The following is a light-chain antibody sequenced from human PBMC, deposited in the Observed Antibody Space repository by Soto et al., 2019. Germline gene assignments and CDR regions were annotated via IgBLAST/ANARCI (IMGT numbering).Light chain of an antibody. J-gene: IGKJ1*01. CDR2: GAS. CDR1: QSVSSSY. CDR3: QQYGSSPWT. V-gene: IGKV3-20*01. Sequence: EIVLTQSPGTLSLSPGERATLSCRASQSVSSSYLAWYQQKPGQAPRLLIYGASSRATGIADGFSGSGSGIDFTLTISRLEPEDFAVYYCQQYGSSPWTFGQGTKVEIK.